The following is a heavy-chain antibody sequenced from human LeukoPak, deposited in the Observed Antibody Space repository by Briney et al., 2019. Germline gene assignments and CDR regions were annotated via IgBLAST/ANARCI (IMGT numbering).Heavy chain of an antibody. CDR1: GFTFSHYA. Sequence: GTSLRLSCATSGFTFSHYAFHWVRQAPGKGLEWVALIWYDGSHDTYEDSVKGRFTVSRDNSKNMLYLQMNSLRVEDTAVYFCAKEGDNCSSSGCYKRGTDYWGQGTLVSVS. CDR2: IWYDGSHD. V-gene: IGHV3-33*06. CDR3: AKEGDNCSSSGCYKRGTDY. D-gene: IGHD2-2*02. J-gene: IGHJ4*02.